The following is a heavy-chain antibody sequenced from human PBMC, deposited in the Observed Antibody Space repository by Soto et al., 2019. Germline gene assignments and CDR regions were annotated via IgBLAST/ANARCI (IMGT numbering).Heavy chain of an antibody. CDR3: AKDRRQLSALDM. D-gene: IGHD6-6*01. Sequence: VGSLRLSCAASGFSFSSYGMHWVRQAPGRGLEWVTVISNDGNRKYYGESVKGRFSVSRDNDKDTLYLQMNGLRPEDTGVYYCAKDRRQLSALDMWGQGTTVTVSS. CDR1: GFSFSSYG. V-gene: IGHV3-30*18. CDR2: ISNDGNRK. J-gene: IGHJ3*02.